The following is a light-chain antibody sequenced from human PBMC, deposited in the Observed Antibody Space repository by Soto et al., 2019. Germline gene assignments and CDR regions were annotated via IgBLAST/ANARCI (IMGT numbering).Light chain of an antibody. CDR1: QSIGDY. Sequence: IVLTQSPGTLSLSPGERATLSCRASQSIGDYLAWYQHKPAQAPRLLIYDASNRATGIPDRFSGSGSGTDFTLTISRLEPEDFAVYYCQQYGSSGTFGQGTKVDIK. CDR2: DAS. CDR3: QQYGSSGT. J-gene: IGKJ1*01. V-gene: IGKV3-20*01.